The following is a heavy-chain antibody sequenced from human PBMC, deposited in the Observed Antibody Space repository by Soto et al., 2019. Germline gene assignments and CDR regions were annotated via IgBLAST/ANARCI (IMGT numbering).Heavy chain of an antibody. J-gene: IGHJ4*02. CDR1: GFTFSSYR. Sequence: GVLILAFAASGFTFSSYRMNWVRQAPGKGLEWVSSISSSSSYIYYADSVKGRFTISRDNAKNSLYLQMNSLRAEDTAVYYCERDSSWDVANRPDYWGQGTLVTVYS. D-gene: IGHD6-13*01. CDR3: ERDSSWDVANRPDY. V-gene: IGHV3-21*01. CDR2: ISSSSSYI.